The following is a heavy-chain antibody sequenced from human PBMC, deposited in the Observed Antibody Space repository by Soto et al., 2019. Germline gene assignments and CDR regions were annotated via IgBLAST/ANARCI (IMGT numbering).Heavy chain of an antibody. CDR3: ARGGYCSSTSCLVNWFDP. CDR1: GGTFSSYA. Sequence: ASVKVSCKASGGTFSSYAISWVRQAPGQGLEWMGGIIPIFGTANYAQKFQGRVTITADEPTRTAYMELSSLRSEDTAVYYCARGGYCSSTSCLVNWFDPWGQGTLVTVSS. J-gene: IGHJ5*02. V-gene: IGHV1-69*13. D-gene: IGHD2-2*01. CDR2: IIPIFGTA.